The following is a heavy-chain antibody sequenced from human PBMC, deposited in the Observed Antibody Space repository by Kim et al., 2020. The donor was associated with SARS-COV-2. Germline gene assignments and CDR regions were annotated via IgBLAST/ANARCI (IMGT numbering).Heavy chain of an antibody. V-gene: IGHV4-39*02. D-gene: IGHD5-12*01. Sequence: SETLSLTCTVSGGSISSSSYYWGWIRQPPGKGLEWIGSIYYSGSTYYNPSLKSRVTISVDTSKNQFSLKLSSVTAADTAVYYCATDLYGGSAWDYWGQGTLVTVSS. CDR2: IYYSGST. CDR3: ATDLYGGSAWDY. J-gene: IGHJ4*02. CDR1: GGSISSSSYY.